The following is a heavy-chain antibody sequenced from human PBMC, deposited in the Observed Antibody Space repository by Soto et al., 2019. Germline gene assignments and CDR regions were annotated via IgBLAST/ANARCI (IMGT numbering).Heavy chain of an antibody. CDR3: ARVGYSSNWPLLFNWSAP. D-gene: IGHD6-13*01. V-gene: IGHV3-53*04. J-gene: IGHJ5*02. Sequence: EVQVVESGGGLVQPGGSLRISCAVSGFTVSANYMTWVRQAPGKGLEWVSVIHSDGSTYYAASVKGRFTISRHNFKNTLYLQMNSLRTEDTAVYYCARVGYSSNWPLLFNWSAPRGQGTLVTVSS. CDR1: GFTVSANY. CDR2: IHSDGST.